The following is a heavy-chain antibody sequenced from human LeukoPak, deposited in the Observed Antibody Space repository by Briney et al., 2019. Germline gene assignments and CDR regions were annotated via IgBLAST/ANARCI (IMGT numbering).Heavy chain of an antibody. CDR3: AKGGPFGVLTPYYFDY. D-gene: IGHD3-3*01. CDR2: ISGSGGST. Sequence: PGGSLRLSCAASGFTFSSYAMSWARQAPGKGLEWVSTISGSGGSTYYADSVKGRFTISRDNSKNTLYLQMNSLRAEDTAVYYCAKGGPFGVLTPYYFDYWGQGTLVTVSS. V-gene: IGHV3-23*01. CDR1: GFTFSSYA. J-gene: IGHJ4*02.